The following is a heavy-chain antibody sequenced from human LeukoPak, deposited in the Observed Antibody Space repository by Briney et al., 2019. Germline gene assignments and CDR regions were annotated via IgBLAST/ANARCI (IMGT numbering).Heavy chain of an antibody. Sequence: GGSLRLSCAASGFTFSSYWMHWVRQAPGKGLVWVSGISWNSGSIGYADSVKGRFTISRDNSKNTLYLQMNSLRAEDTAVYYCAKDSGWNGGYFDFWGQGTLVTVSS. J-gene: IGHJ4*02. CDR3: AKDSGWNGGYFDF. V-gene: IGHV3-74*01. D-gene: IGHD6-19*01. CDR1: GFTFSSYW. CDR2: ISWNSGSI.